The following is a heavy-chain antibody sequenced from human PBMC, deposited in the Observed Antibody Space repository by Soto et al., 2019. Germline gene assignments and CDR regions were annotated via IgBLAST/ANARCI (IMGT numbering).Heavy chain of an antibody. CDR2: INGGNDNT. J-gene: IGHJ4*02. CDR1: GYTFTGYA. CDR3: ARGDSHPHVVVPAAIGDY. Sequence: QVHLVQSGAEVKKPGASVKVSCKASGYTFTGYAMHWVRQAPGQSLEWMGWINGGNDNTKYSQKFQGRVTITRDTSASTAYMELSSLRSEDTAVYYCARGDSHPHVVVPAAIGDYWGQGTLVTVSS. V-gene: IGHV1-3*01. D-gene: IGHD2-2*01.